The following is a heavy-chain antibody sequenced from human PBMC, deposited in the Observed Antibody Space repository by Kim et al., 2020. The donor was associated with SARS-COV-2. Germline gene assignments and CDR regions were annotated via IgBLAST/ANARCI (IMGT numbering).Heavy chain of an antibody. D-gene: IGHD3-3*01. V-gene: IGHV4-39*01. Sequence: SETLSLTCTVSGGSISSSSYYWGWIRQPPGKGLEWIGSIYYSGSTYYNPSLKSRVTISVDTSKNQFSLKLSSVTAADTAVYYCARHEGPYDFWSGYYRAGWFDPWGQGTLVTVSS. CDR1: GGSISSSSYY. CDR2: IYYSGST. CDR3: ARHEGPYDFWSGYYRAGWFDP. J-gene: IGHJ5*02.